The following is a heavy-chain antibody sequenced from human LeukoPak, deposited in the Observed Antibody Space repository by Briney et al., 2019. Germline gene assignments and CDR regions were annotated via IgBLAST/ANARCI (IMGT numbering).Heavy chain of an antibody. D-gene: IGHD3-22*01. Sequence: ASVKVSCKASGYTFTSYGISWVRQAPGQGLEWMGWISAYNGNTNYAQKLQGRVTMTTDTSTSTAYIELRSLRSDDTAVYYCARNTYYYDSSGYAVGDVWGQGTTVTVSS. CDR2: ISAYNGNT. V-gene: IGHV1-18*01. J-gene: IGHJ6*02. CDR3: ARNTYYYDSSGYAVGDV. CDR1: GYTFTSYG.